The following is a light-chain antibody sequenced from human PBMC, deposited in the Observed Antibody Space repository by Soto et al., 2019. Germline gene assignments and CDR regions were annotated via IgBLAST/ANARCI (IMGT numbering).Light chain of an antibody. CDR3: TSYTADSIVVV. Sequence: QSALTQPASVSGSPGQSITISCTGTISDIGLYKFVSWYQHHPGKAPKLIIFDVSSRASGISNRFSGSKSGNTASLTISGLQAEDDADYYCTSYTADSIVVVFGGGTKLTVL. CDR2: DVS. CDR1: ISDIGLYKF. J-gene: IGLJ2*01. V-gene: IGLV2-14*03.